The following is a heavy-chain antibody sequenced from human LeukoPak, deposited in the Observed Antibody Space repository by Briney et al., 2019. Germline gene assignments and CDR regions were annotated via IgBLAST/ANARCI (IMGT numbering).Heavy chain of an antibody. CDR1: GGSVSSGSYC. CDR2: IYYGGST. CDR3: ARDGDY. V-gene: IGHV4-61*01. Sequence: SETLSLTCTVSGGSVSSGSYCWSWIRQPPGKGLEWIGYIYYGGSTNYNPSLKSRVTISADTSKNQFSLKLSSVTAADTAVYYCARDGDYWGQGALVTVSS. J-gene: IGHJ4*02.